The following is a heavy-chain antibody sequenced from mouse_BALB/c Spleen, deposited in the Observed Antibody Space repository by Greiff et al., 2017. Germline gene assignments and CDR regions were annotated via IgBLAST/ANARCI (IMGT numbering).Heavy chain of an antibody. CDR1: GFNIKDTY. Sequence: VQLQQSGAELVKPGASVKLSCTASGFNIKDTYMHWVKQRPEQGLEWIGRIDPANGNTKYDPKFQGKATITADTSSNTAYLQLSSLTSEDTAVYYCAYGSSSCFDYWGQGTTLTVSA. V-gene: IGHV14-3*02. CDR3: AYGSSSCFDY. CDR2: IDPANGNT. D-gene: IGHD1-1*01. J-gene: IGHJ2*01.